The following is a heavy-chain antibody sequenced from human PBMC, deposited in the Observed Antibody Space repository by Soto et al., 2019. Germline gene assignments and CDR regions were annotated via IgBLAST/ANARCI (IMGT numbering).Heavy chain of an antibody. CDR1: GFTFSSYA. CDR2: ISGSGGGT. J-gene: IGHJ4*02. CDR3: ARPNLFCSSTSCYDY. D-gene: IGHD2-2*01. V-gene: IGHV3-23*01. Sequence: SGGSLRLSCAASGFTFSSYAMSWVRQAPGKGLEWVSVISGSGGGTFYADSVKGRFTISRDNSKNTLFLQTNNLRAEDTAIYYCARPNLFCSSTSCYDYWGQGTLVTVSS.